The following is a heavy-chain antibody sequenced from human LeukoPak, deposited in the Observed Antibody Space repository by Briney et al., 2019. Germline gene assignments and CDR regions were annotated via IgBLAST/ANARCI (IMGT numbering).Heavy chain of an antibody. CDR3: AKDDYFDS. J-gene: IGHJ4*02. CDR2: ISSSGGGT. V-gene: IGHV3-23*01. CDR1: GFTFNSYA. Sequence: GGSLRLSCAASGFTFNSYAMSWVRQAPGKGLEWVSGISSSGGGTYYADSVKGRFTISRDNSKNTLYLQVNSLRAEDTAIYYCAKDDYFDSWGQGTLVTVSS.